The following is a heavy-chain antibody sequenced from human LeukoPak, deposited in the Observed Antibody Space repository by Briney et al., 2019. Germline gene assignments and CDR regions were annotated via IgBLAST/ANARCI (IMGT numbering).Heavy chain of an antibody. D-gene: IGHD3-22*01. CDR1: GFTFSRSA. CDR3: AKDGLYYDGSEHVYYFDS. CDR2: IIYSGGAT. Sequence: GGSLRLSCAASGFTFSRSAMTWVRQGPGKGLEFVASIIYSGGATYYADSVKGRFTISRDNSKNTLYLQMNSLRAEDTALYYCAKDGLYYDGSEHVYYFDSWGQGTLVTVSS. J-gene: IGHJ4*02. V-gene: IGHV3-23*01.